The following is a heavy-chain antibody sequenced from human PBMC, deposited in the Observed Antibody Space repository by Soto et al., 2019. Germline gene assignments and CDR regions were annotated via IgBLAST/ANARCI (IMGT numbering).Heavy chain of an antibody. CDR2: INPNSGGT. CDR1: GYNFTGYY. CDR3: ARVGSVVVAAMYYFDY. V-gene: IGHV1-2*04. J-gene: IGHJ4*02. D-gene: IGHD2-15*01. Sequence: QVQLVQSGAEVKKHGASVKVSCKASGYNFTGYYMHWVRQAPGQGLEWMGWINPNSGGTNYAQKFQGWVTMTRDTSISTDYLELSRLRSDDTAVYYCARVGSVVVAAMYYFDYWGQGTLVTVSS.